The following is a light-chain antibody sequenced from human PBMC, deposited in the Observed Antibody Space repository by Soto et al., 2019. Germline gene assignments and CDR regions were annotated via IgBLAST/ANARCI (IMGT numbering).Light chain of an antibody. CDR1: QSISSW. J-gene: IGKJ1*01. CDR2: DAS. CDR3: QQYDSYAWT. V-gene: IGKV1-5*01. Sequence: DIQMTQSPSILSASVGDIVTITCRASQSISSWLAWYQQKPGKAPKLLIYDASSLESGVPSRFSGIVSGTEFTLTITSLQPDDFATYYCQQYDSYAWTFGQGTKVEIK.